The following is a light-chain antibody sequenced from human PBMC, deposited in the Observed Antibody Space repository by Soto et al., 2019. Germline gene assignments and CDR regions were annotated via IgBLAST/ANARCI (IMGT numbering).Light chain of an antibody. Sequence: EIVMTQSPATLSVSPGERATLSCRASQSVSSNLAWYQQKPGQAPRLLIYGASTRATGIPARFSGSGSGTEFTLTISSLQSEDFVVYYCQQYNNWPSTFGQGTKVDIK. J-gene: IGKJ1*01. V-gene: IGKV3-15*01. CDR1: QSVSSN. CDR3: QQYNNWPST. CDR2: GAS.